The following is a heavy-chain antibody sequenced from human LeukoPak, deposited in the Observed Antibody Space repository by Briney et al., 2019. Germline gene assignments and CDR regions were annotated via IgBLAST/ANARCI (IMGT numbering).Heavy chain of an antibody. CDR1: GYTLTELS. V-gene: IGHV1-24*01. Sequence: SVKVSCKVSGYTLTELSMHWVRQAPGKGLEWMGGFDPEDGETIYAQKFQGRVTMTEDTSTDTAYMELSSLRSEDAAVYYCATADFWSGYSVGYFDYWGQGTLVTVSS. J-gene: IGHJ4*02. CDR2: FDPEDGET. D-gene: IGHD3-3*01. CDR3: ATADFWSGYSVGYFDY.